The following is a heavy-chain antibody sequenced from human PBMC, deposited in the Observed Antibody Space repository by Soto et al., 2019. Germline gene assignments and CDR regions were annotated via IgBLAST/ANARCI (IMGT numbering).Heavy chain of an antibody. V-gene: IGHV1-69*01. D-gene: IGHD2-2*02. CDR2: IIPIFGTA. CDR3: ARHTGVVPAAILYYYYYGMDV. Sequence: QVQLVQSGAEVKKPGSSVKVSCKASGGTFSSYAISWVRQAPGQGLEWMGGIIPIFGTANYAQKFQGRVTITADESTSTAYMELSSLRSEDTAVYYCARHTGVVPAAILYYYYYGMDVWGQGTTVTVSS. J-gene: IGHJ6*02. CDR1: GGTFSSYA.